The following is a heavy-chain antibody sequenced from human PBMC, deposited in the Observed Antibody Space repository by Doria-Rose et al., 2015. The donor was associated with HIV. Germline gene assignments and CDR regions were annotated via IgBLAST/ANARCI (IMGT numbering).Heavy chain of an antibody. J-gene: IGHJ4*02. Sequence: AQLVQSGAALKKPGESLKISCKASGYSFTSDWIGWGRQMPGKGPEWVGILYPGDSVARCSPSFHGEVTISADNSISTAFDQCNNQNASDSGMYYGARQREYDSSGVVFAALIDYWGPGTLVTVSS. CDR2: LYPGDSVA. CDR3: ARQREYDSSGVVFAALIDY. D-gene: IGHD3-16*01. V-gene: IGHV5-51*01. CDR1: GYSFTSDW.